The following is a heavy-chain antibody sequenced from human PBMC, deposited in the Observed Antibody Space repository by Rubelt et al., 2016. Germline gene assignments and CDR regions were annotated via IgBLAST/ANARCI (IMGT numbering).Heavy chain of an antibody. Sequence: RAQGLEWMGWINAGNGNTKYSQKFQGRVTITRDTSASTAYMELSSLRSEDTAVYYCARARSGYSLFGYWGQGTLVTVSS. V-gene: IGHV1-3*01. CDR3: ARARSGYSLFGY. CDR2: INAGNGNT. D-gene: IGHD5-12*01. J-gene: IGHJ4*02.